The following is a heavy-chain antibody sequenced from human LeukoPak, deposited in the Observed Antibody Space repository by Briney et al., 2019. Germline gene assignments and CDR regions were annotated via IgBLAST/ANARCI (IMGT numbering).Heavy chain of an antibody. D-gene: IGHD3-16*02. J-gene: IGHJ4*02. V-gene: IGHV3-7*01. CDR1: GFPFTSYW. CDR3: GRIFNIWGTFRNT. Sequence: GGSLRLSSAASGFPFTSYWMVWVRQAPGKGLEWVANINDDGSEKNYLESLKGRFTISRDNANNSVSLHMTALRAEDTAIYYCGRIFNIWGTFRNTWGQGTQVTVSS. CDR2: INDDGSEK.